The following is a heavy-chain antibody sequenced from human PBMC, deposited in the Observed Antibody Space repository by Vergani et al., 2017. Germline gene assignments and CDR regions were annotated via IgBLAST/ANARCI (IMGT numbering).Heavy chain of an antibody. D-gene: IGHD6-13*01. CDR3: ARHKEQLVPGNYYYYYYMDV. Sequence: QVQLQEWGAGLLKTSETLSLTCGVSGGSFSDYYWSWIRQAPGMGLEWIGEVNHGGSTNYNPSLKSRVSISVDTSKNQFSLQLTSVTAADSALYFCARHKEQLVPGNYYYYYYMDVWGKGTTVTVSS. V-gene: IGHV4-34*01. J-gene: IGHJ6*03. CDR2: VNHGGST. CDR1: GGSFSDYY.